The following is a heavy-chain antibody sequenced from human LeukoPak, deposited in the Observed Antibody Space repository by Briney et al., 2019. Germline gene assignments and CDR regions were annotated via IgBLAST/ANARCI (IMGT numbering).Heavy chain of an antibody. V-gene: IGHV1-2*04. J-gene: IGHJ4*02. CDR3: ARDHDGDYSLDY. D-gene: IGHD4-17*01. CDR1: GYTFTGYY. CDR2: ISPNSGGT. Sequence: ASVKVSCKAPGYTFTGYYMHWVRQAPGQGLEWMGWISPNSGGTNYAQKFQGWVTMTRDTSISTAYMELSRLRSDDTAVYYCARDHDGDYSLDYWGQGTLVTVSS.